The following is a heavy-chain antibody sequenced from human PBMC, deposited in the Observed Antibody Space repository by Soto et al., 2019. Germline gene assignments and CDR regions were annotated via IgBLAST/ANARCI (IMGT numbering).Heavy chain of an antibody. Sequence: QITLKESGPTLVKPTQTLTLTCSFSGFSLSTRGVGVGWIRQPPGKALEWLALIFWDDDKWYSPSLRSRLTTTEDTSKNQVVLTMTNMDSVDTATYSCAHRSRGYAYYFDQWRQGTLVTVSS. CDR2: IFWDDDK. J-gene: IGHJ4*02. CDR3: AHRSRGYAYYFDQ. CDR1: GFSLSTRGVG. D-gene: IGHD5-12*01. V-gene: IGHV2-5*02.